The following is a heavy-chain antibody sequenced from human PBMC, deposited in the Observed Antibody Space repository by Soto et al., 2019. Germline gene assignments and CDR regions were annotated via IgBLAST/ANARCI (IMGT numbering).Heavy chain of an antibody. CDR3: ARGDRRSAYNYAFGI. Sequence: ASVKVSCKASGGTFSSYTISWVRQAPGQGLEWMGRIIPILGIANYAQKFQGRVTITADKSTSTAYMELSSLRSDDTAVSLCARGDRRSAYNYAFGIWGKGNMVT. J-gene: IGHJ3*02. CDR2: IIPILGIA. CDR1: GGTFSSYT. V-gene: IGHV1-69*02. D-gene: IGHD6-6*01.